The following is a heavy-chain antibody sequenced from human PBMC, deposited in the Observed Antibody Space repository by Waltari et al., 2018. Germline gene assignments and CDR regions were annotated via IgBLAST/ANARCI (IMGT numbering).Heavy chain of an antibody. CDR2: IAYNGRT. CDR1: GDSINNYY. J-gene: IGHJ4*02. CDR3: GRSYDFWSGYPLDY. D-gene: IGHD3-3*01. V-gene: IGHV4-59*01. Sequence: QVHLQESGPGLVKPAETLSLTCAVSGDSINNYYWNWIRQPPGKELEWIGYIAYNGRTNYNPYLKSRVTISVDTSKTQFSLKLTSVTAADTAVYYCGRSYDFWSGYPLDYWGPGSLVTVSS.